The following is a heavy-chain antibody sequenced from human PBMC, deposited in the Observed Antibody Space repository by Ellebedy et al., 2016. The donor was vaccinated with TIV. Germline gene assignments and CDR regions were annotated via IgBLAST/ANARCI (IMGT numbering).Heavy chain of an antibody. CDR3: ARTEVVVVALVAFDI. CDR2: ISSSSSTI. J-gene: IGHJ3*02. CDR1: GFTFSSYS. V-gene: IGHV3-48*04. Sequence: GESLKISCAASGFTFSSYSMNWVRQAPGKGLEWVSYISSSSSTIYYADSVKGRFTISRDNAKNSLYLQMNSLRAEDTAVYYCARTEVVVVALVAFDIWGQGTMVTVSS. D-gene: IGHD2-15*01.